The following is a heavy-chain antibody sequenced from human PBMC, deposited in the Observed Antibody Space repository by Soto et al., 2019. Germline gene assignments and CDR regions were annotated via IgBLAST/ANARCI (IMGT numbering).Heavy chain of an antibody. Sequence: PGGSLRLSCSASGVTFSSYAMHWVRQAPGKGLEWVAVISYDGSNKYYADSVKGRFTISRDNSKNTLYLQMNSLRAEDTAVYYCARDAYYYDSSGYYGMDVWGQGTTVTVSS. D-gene: IGHD3-22*01. V-gene: IGHV3-30-3*01. J-gene: IGHJ6*02. CDR3: ARDAYYYDSSGYYGMDV. CDR2: ISYDGSNK. CDR1: GVTFSSYA.